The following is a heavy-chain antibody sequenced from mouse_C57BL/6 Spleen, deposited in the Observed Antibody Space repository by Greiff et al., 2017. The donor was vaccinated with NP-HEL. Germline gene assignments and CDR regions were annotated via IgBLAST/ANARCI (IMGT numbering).Heavy chain of an antibody. CDR3: ARYPYSNYRYFDV. CDR2: IYPRSGNT. J-gene: IGHJ1*03. Sequence: QVQLQQSGAELARPGASVKLSCKASGYTFTSYGISWVKQRTGQGLEWIGEIYPRSGNTYYNEKFKGKATLTADKSSSTAYMELRSLTSEDSAVYFCARYPYSNYRYFDVWGTGTTVTVSS. D-gene: IGHD2-5*01. V-gene: IGHV1-81*01. CDR1: GYTFTSYG.